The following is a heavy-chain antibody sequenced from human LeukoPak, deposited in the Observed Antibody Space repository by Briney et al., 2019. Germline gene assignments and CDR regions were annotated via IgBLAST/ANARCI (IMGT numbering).Heavy chain of an antibody. V-gene: IGHV4-39*01. J-gene: IGHJ3*02. CDR3: ASLVAGFDAFDI. D-gene: IGHD6-19*01. CDR1: GGSISSSSYY. CDR2: IYHSGST. Sequence: SETLSLTCTVSGGSISSSSYYWGWTRQPPGKGLEWIGSIYHSGSTYYNPSLKSRVTISVDTSKNQFSLKLSSVTAADTAVYYCASLVAGFDAFDIWGQGTMVTVSS.